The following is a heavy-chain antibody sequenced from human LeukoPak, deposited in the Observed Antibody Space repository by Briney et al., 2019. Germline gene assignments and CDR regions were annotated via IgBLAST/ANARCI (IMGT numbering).Heavy chain of an antibody. Sequence: PSQTLSLTCTVSGGSISSGSYYWSWVRQPPGKGLEWIGEIYHSGSTNYDPSLKSRVTISVDKSKNQFSLKLSSVTAADTAVYYCARDLAPYSGYDMGDYWGQGTLVTVSS. V-gene: IGHV4-39*07. CDR2: IYHSGST. CDR3: ARDLAPYSGYDMGDY. CDR1: GGSISSGSYY. D-gene: IGHD5-12*01. J-gene: IGHJ4*02.